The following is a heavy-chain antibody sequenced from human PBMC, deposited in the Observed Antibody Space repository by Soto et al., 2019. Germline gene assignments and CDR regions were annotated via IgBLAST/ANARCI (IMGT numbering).Heavy chain of an antibody. CDR2: IIPIFGTA. Sequence: GASVKVSCKASGGTFSSYAISWVRQAPGQGLEWMGGIIPIFGTANYAQKFQGRVTITADESTSTAYMELSSLRSEDTAVYYCASNYDFSFYHGMDVWGQGTTVTVSS. D-gene: IGHD3-3*01. V-gene: IGHV1-69*13. J-gene: IGHJ6*02. CDR1: GGTFSSYA. CDR3: ASNYDFSFYHGMDV.